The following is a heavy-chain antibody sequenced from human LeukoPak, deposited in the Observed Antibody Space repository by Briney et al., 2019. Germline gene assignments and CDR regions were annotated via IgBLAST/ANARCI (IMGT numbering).Heavy chain of an antibody. CDR2: IKSKTDGGTI. V-gene: IGHV3-15*01. D-gene: IGHD1-26*01. J-gene: IGHJ4*02. CDR1: GFTFSNAW. Sequence: GGSLRLSCAASGFTFSNAWMSWVRQAPGKGLEWVGRIKSKTDGGTIDYAAPVKGRFTISRDDSKNTLYLQMNSLKTEDTAVYYCTTDGIVGATTKVDYWGQGTLVTVSS. CDR3: TTDGIVGATTKVDY.